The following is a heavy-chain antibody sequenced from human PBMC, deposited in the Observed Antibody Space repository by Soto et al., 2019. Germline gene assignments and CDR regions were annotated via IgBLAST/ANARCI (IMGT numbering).Heavy chain of an antibody. CDR2: IYYSGST. CDR1: GGSISSYY. Sequence: SETLSLTCTVSGGSISSYYWSWIRQPPGKGLEWIGYIYYSGSTNYNPSLKSRVTISVDTSKNQFSLKLSSVTAADTAVYYCARGGIELYDYIWGTPPPPCDYSGKGTPLSVSS. CDR3: ARGGIELYDYIWGTPPPPCDY. V-gene: IGHV4-59*01. J-gene: IGHJ4*02. D-gene: IGHD3-16*01.